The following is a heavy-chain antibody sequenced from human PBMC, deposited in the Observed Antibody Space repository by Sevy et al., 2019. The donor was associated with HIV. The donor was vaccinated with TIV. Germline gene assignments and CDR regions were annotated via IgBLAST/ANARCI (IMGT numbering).Heavy chain of an antibody. V-gene: IGHV4-59*01. CDR1: GGSISSYY. CDR2: IYYSGST. J-gene: IGHJ5*02. CDR3: ARQRIATNWFDP. Sequence: SETLSLTCTVSGGSISSYYWSWIRQTPGKGLEWIGYIYYSGSTNYNPSLKSRVTISVDTSKNQFSLKLSSVTAADTAVYYCARQRIATNWFDPWGQGTLVTVSS. D-gene: IGHD6-13*01.